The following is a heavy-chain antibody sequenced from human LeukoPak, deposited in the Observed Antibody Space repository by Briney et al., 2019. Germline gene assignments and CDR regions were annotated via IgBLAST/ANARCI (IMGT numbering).Heavy chain of an antibody. CDR3: AALDSSSGWFDP. CDR1: GTSISSSGYF. J-gene: IGHJ5*02. Sequence: SETLSLTCSVSGTSISSSGYFWGWIRQPPGKGLQWIGSIHYGGSTFYNPSLKSRFTISQDTSNDQFSLKLTPVTAADTAVYYCAALDSSSGWFDPWGRGSLVTVSS. D-gene: IGHD6-6*01. CDR2: IHYGGST. V-gene: IGHV4-39*01.